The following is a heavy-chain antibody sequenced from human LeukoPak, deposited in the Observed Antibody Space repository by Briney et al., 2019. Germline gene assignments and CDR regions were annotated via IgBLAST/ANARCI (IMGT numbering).Heavy chain of an antibody. CDR2: IRYDGSNK. V-gene: IGHV3-30*02. J-gene: IGHJ4*02. CDR1: GMTFSTFP. Sequence: PGGSLRLSCAASGMTFSTFPMNWVRQAPGKGLEWVAFIRYDGSNKYYADSVKGRFTISRDNSKNTLYLQMNSLRAEDTAVYYCAKEGWDISPGIAAAGYFDYWGQGTLVTVSS. CDR3: AKEGWDISPGIAAAGYFDY. D-gene: IGHD6-13*01.